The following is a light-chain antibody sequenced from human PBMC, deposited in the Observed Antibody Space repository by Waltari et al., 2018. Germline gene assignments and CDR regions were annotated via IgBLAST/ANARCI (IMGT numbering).Light chain of an antibody. Sequence: EIMLTQSPGTLSLSQGERATLSCRASQSISKYLAWYQQKPGQAPRLLIYDASIRATGIPDSFSGSGYGTDFSLTISRLEPEDYAVYYCQKYGSLPATFGRGTKVEIK. J-gene: IGKJ1*01. CDR3: QKYGSLPAT. V-gene: IGKV3-20*01. CDR1: QSISKY. CDR2: DAS.